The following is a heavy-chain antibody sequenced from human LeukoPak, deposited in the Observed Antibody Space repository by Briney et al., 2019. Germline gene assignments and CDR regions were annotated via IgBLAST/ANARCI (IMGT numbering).Heavy chain of an antibody. D-gene: IGHD3-3*01. V-gene: IGHV3-7*01. CDR3: ARDYPTYYDFWSGYLPHDAFDI. CDR1: GFTFSSYA. Sequence: GGSLRLSCAASGFTFSSYAMSWVRQAPGKGLEWVANIKQDGSEKYYVDSVKGRFTISRDNAKNSLYLQMNSLRAEDTAVYYCARDYPTYYDFWSGYLPHDAFDIWGQGTMVTVSS. J-gene: IGHJ3*02. CDR2: IKQDGSEK.